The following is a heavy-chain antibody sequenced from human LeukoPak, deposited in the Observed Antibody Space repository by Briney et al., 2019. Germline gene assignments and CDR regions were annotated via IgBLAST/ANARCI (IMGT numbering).Heavy chain of an antibody. V-gene: IGHV1-2*02. D-gene: IGHD4-17*01. J-gene: IGHJ4*02. CDR2: INPNSGGT. CDR1: GYTFTGYY. CDR3: ARSAADGDYEDN. Sequence: ASVKVSCKASGYTFTGYYMHWVRQAPGQGLEWMGWINPNSGGTNYAQKFQGRVTMTRDTSISTAYMELSRLRSGDTAVYYCARSAADGDYEDNWGQGTLVTVSS.